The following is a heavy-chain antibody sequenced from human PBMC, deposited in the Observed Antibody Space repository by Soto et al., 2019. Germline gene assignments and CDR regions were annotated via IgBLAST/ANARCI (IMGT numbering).Heavy chain of an antibody. CDR2: ISYDGSNK. J-gene: IGHJ3*02. Sequence: QVQLVESGGGVVQPGRSLRLSCAASEFTFSSYGMHWVRQAPGKGLEWVAVISYDGSNKYYADSVKGRFTISRDNSKNTLYLQMNSLRAEDTAVYYCAKRWGYGDYPFSIDAFDIWGQGTMVTVSS. CDR3: AKRWGYGDYPFSIDAFDI. V-gene: IGHV3-30*18. D-gene: IGHD4-17*01. CDR1: EFTFSSYG.